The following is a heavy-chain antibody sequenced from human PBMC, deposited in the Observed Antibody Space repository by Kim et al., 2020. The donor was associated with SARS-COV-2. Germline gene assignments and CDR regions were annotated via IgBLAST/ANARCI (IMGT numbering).Heavy chain of an antibody. D-gene: IGHD6-13*01. V-gene: IGHV3-73*01. CDR3: TATLGAAGIWFDP. Sequence: YAASLRGRFTSSRDDSKNTAYLQINSLKTENTAVYYCTATLGAAGIWFDPWGQGTLVTVSS. J-gene: IGHJ5*02.